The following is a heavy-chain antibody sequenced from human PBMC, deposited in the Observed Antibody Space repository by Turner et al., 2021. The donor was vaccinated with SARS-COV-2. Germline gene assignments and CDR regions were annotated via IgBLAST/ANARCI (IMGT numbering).Heavy chain of an antibody. Sequence: EVQLVESGGGLVQPGRSLRLSCAASGFTFDDYAMHWVRQAPGKGLEWVSGISWNSGTIGYADSVKGRFTSSRDNAKNSLYLQMNSLRAEDTALYYCAKDKSAEDYYDSSGYYGGGAFDIWGQGTMVTVSS. CDR1: GFTFDDYA. D-gene: IGHD3-22*01. CDR3: AKDKSAEDYYDSSGYYGGGAFDI. J-gene: IGHJ3*02. CDR2: ISWNSGTI. V-gene: IGHV3-9*01.